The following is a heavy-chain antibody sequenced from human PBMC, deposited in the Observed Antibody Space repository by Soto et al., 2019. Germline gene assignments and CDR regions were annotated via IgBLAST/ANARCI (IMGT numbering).Heavy chain of an antibody. Sequence: DTLTLTCTVSGASITSYYWSSIRHPPGKGLEWIGYIYYSGSTNCTPSRKSRVTISVDTPKNQFALKLSSVTAADTAVYYCARRYGSTSQYWCQGTLVTVSS. V-gene: IGHV4-59*08. J-gene: IGHJ4*02. D-gene: IGHD1-26*01. CDR1: GASITSYY. CDR2: IYYSGST. CDR3: ARRYGSTSQY.